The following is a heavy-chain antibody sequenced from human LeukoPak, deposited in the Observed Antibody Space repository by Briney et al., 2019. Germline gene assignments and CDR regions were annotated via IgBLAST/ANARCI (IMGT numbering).Heavy chain of an antibody. V-gene: IGHV4-59*08. D-gene: IGHD3-22*01. CDR2: IYYTGST. CDR1: GGSISNYY. Sequence: PSETLSLTCIVSGGSISNYYWNWIRQPPGKALEWIGHIYYTGSTNYNPSLKSRVTISLDTSNNQLSPKLSSVTAADTALYYCARSDTTGYWYDYWGQGTLVTVSS. J-gene: IGHJ4*02. CDR3: ARSDTTGYWYDY.